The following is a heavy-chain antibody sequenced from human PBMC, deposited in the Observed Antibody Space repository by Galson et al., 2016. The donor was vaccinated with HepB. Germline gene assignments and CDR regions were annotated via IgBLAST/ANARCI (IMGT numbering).Heavy chain of an antibody. J-gene: IGHJ4*02. V-gene: IGHV3-74*01. Sequence: SLRLSCAASGFTFTSYWIHWVRQAPGKGLVWVSRINDDGSTTSYADSVKGRFTISRDNAKNTLYLQMNSLTAEDTAVYYCARSKDGYNFFVDYWGQGTLVTVSS. D-gene: IGHD5-24*01. CDR2: INDDGSTT. CDR1: GFTFTSYW. CDR3: ARSKDGYNFFVDY.